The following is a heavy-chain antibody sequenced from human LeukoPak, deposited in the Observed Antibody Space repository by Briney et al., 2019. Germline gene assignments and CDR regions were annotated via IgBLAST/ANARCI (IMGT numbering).Heavy chain of an antibody. V-gene: IGHV1-3*04. CDR1: GYTFASYA. D-gene: IGHD3-9*01. J-gene: IGHJ6*02. CDR2: INTGNGNT. CDR3: ARVLPYYDILTGYLVDV. Sequence: GASVKVSCKASGYTFASYATHWVRQAPGQRLEWMGWINTGNGNTKYSQKFQGRVTITRDTSASTAYMELSSLRSEDTAMYFCARVLPYYDILTGYLVDVWGQGTTVTVSS.